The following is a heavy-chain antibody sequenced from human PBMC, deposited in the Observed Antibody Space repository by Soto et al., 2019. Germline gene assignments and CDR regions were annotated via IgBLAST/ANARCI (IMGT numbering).Heavy chain of an antibody. CDR2: MNPNSGNT. J-gene: IGHJ6*03. CDR1: GYTFTGYY. CDR3: ARAPNRKRGYYYYYMDV. V-gene: IGHV1-8*02. Sequence: ASVKVSCKASGYTFTGYYMHWVRQAPGQGLEWMGWMNPNSGNTGYAQKFQGRVTMTRNTSISTAYMELSSLRSEDTAVYYCARAPNRKRGYYYYYMDVWGKGTTVTVSS.